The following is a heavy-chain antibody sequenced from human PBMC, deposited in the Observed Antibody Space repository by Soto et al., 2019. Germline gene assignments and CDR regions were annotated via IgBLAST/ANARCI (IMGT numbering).Heavy chain of an antibody. CDR1: GFSFSTYP. D-gene: IGHD3-22*01. Sequence: EVQLLESGGGVVQPGGSLRLSCATSGFSFSTYPMSWVRQAPGKGLEWVTAISANGRGTSYADSVKGRFTILRDNSKTTLFLQMNSLRADDTAVYFCVKKRSYDRTNYDHFDYWGQGTLVTVSS. CDR2: ISANGRGT. CDR3: VKKRSYDRTNYDHFDY. J-gene: IGHJ4*02. V-gene: IGHV3-23*01.